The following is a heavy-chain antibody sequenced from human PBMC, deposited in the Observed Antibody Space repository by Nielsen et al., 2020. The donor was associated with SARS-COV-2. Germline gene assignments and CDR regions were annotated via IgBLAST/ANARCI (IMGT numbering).Heavy chain of an antibody. Sequence: ASVKVSCQVSGYTLTELSMHWVRQAPGKGLEWMGGFDPEDGETIYAQKFQGRVTMTEDTSTDTAYMELSSLRSEDTAVYYCATAWAVAGRWSTFDYWGQGTLVTVSS. CDR1: GYTLTELS. CDR3: ATAWAVAGRWSTFDY. D-gene: IGHD6-19*01. CDR2: FDPEDGET. J-gene: IGHJ4*02. V-gene: IGHV1-24*01.